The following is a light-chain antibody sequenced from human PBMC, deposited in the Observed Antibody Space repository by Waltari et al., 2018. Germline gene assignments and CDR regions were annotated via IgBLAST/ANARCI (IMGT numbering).Light chain of an antibody. V-gene: IGKV1-39*01. J-gene: IGKJ3*01. Sequence: XIXMTQSPSSXXASVGXRXTITCRASQSISSYLNWYQQKPGKAPKLLIYAASSLQSGVPSRXSGSGSGTDFTXXIXSXXPXXFATYYCXQXYSTPXXXXXGTKVDIK. CDR1: QSISSY. CDR3: XQXYSTPXX. CDR2: AAS.